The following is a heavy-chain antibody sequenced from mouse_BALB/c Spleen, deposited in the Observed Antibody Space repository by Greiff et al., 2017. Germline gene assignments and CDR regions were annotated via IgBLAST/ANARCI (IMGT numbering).Heavy chain of an antibody. J-gene: IGHJ2*01. D-gene: IGHD1-1*01. Sequence: VQLQQSGAELVRPGVSVKISCKGSGYTFTYYAMHWVKQSHAKSLEWIGVISTYYGDASYNQKFKGKATMTVDKSSSTAYMELARLTSEDSAIYYCARGDGSSYYFDYWGQGTTLTVSS. CDR1: GYTFTYYA. CDR2: ISTYYGDA. CDR3: ARGDGSSYYFDY. V-gene: IGHV1S137*01.